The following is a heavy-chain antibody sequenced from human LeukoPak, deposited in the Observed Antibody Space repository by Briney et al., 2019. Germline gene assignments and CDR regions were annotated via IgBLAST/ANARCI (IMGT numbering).Heavy chain of an antibody. CDR3: AKDRGSGWYFDY. V-gene: IGHV3-23*01. CDR2: LGGGDAGI. J-gene: IGHJ4*02. CDR1: GFTFSKYA. D-gene: IGHD6-19*01. Sequence: GGSLRLSCAASGFTFSKYAMSWVRQAPGKGLEWVSTLGGGDAGIYYADSVYDRFTISRDKSKNTLYLQMNSLRVEDTAVYYCAKDRGSGWYFDYWGQGTLVTVSS.